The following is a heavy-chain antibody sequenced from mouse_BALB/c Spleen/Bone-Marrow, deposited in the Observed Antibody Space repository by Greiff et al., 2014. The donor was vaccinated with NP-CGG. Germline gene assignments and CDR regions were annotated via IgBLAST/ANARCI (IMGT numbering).Heavy chain of an antibody. D-gene: IGHD1-1*01. CDR2: ISSGSSTV. CDR1: GFTFSSFG. J-gene: IGHJ2*01. CDR3: ARSGSSSGYFDY. Sequence: VQLKDPGGGLVQPGGSRKLSCAASGFTFSSFGMHWVRQAPEKGLEWVACISSGSSTVYYADKVMGRFTISRDNPKNTLFLQMTSLMSEDTAMYYCARSGSSSGYFDYWGQGTTLTVSS. V-gene: IGHV5-17*02.